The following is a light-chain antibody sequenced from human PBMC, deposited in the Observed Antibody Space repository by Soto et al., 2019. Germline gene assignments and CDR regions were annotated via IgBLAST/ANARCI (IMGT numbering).Light chain of an antibody. J-gene: IGKJ1*01. CDR2: AAS. Sequence: DIQTTQSPSSLSASVGDRVTITCRTSDNIAKYLNWYQQKPGQVPKLLTVAASRLQSGVPTRFSGSGSGTDFTLTINDLQPEDFATYYCQQSYSAPPWTFGQGTKVDIK. CDR3: QQSYSAPPWT. CDR1: DNIAKY. V-gene: IGKV1-39*01.